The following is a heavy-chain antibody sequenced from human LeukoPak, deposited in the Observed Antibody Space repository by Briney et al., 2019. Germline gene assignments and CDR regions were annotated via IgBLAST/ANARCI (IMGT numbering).Heavy chain of an antibody. Sequence: PGGSLRLSCAASRFTFSNYWMSWVRQAPGKGLEWVSAISNNGGYTYYADSVQGRFTISRDNSKSTLCLQMNSLRAEDTAVYYCAKQLGYCSDGSCYFPYWGQGTLVTVSS. D-gene: IGHD2-15*01. CDR2: ISNNGGYT. V-gene: IGHV3-23*01. J-gene: IGHJ4*02. CDR3: AKQLGYCSDGSCYFPY. CDR1: RFTFSNYW.